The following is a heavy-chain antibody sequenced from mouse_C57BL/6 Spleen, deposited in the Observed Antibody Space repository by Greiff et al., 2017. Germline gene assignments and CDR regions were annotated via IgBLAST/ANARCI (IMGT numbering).Heavy chain of an antibody. Sequence: VQLKQSGGGLVKPGGSLKLSCAASGFTFSDYGMHWVRPAPEKGLEWVAYISSGSSTIYYADTVKGRFTISRDNAKNNLFLQMTSLRSQYTAMYYWARNYGYDAGYFDYWCQGTTLTVSS. CDR1: GFTFSDYG. D-gene: IGHD2-2*01. V-gene: IGHV5-17*01. CDR3: ARNYGYDAGYFDY. J-gene: IGHJ2*01. CDR2: ISSGSSTI.